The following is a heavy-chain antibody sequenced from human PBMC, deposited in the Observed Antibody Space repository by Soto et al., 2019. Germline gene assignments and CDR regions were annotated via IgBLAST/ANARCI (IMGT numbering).Heavy chain of an antibody. D-gene: IGHD2-15*01. Sequence: TSETLSLSCAVYGGSFSGYYWSWIRQPPGKGLEWIGEINHSGSTNYNPSLKSRVTISVDTSKNQFSLKLSSVTAADTAVYYCARESRGADNYYYGMDVWGQGTTVTVSS. CDR2: INHSGST. J-gene: IGHJ6*02. CDR1: GGSFSGYY. CDR3: ARESRGADNYYYGMDV. V-gene: IGHV4-34*01.